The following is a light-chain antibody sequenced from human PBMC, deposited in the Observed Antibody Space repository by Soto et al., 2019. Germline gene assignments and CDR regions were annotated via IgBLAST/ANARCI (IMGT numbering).Light chain of an antibody. V-gene: IGKV2-28*01. CDR1: QSLLHTNGYNY. CDR2: LGS. CDR3: MQARQTPPT. J-gene: IGKJ1*01. Sequence: DIVMTQSPLSLPVTPGEPASISCRSSQSLLHTNGYNYFDWYLQKPGQSPQLLIYLGSNRASGVPDRFSGSGSGTDFTLKISRVQAEDVGVYYCMQARQTPPTFGQGTKVEIK.